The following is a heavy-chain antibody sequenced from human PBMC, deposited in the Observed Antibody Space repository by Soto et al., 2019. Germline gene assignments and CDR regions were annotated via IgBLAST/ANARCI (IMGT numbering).Heavy chain of an antibody. J-gene: IGHJ6*02. CDR2: ILYTGNT. Sequence: SETLSLTCTVSGASVSSYYWSWIRQPPGQGLEWIGDILYTGNTNYNPSLKSRVTTSVDTSKNQVSLQLSAVTAADTAVYSCATAAYGSGSYYSPYYCHAMDGWGQGTTVTVSS. D-gene: IGHD3-10*01. CDR1: GASVSSYY. V-gene: IGHV4-59*02. CDR3: ATAAYGSGSYYSPYYCHAMDG.